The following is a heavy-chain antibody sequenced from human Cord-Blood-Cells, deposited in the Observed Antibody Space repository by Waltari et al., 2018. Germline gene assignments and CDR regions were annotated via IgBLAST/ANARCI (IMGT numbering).Heavy chain of an antibody. CDR3: ARVKSSSSFAFDI. Sequence: EVKRVEAGGGLVKPGGSLRLSCAASGLTCRSYDMNWVSQATGKGLEWVSSISSSSSYIYYADSVKGRFTISRDNAKNSLYLQMNSLRAEDTAVYYCARVKSSSSFAFDIWGQGTMVTVSS. D-gene: IGHD6-6*01. V-gene: IGHV3-21*01. CDR2: ISSSSSYI. CDR1: GLTCRSYD. J-gene: IGHJ3*02.